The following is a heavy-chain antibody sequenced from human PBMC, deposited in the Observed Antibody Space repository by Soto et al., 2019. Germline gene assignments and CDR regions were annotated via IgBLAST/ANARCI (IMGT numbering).Heavy chain of an antibody. CDR2: IYYSGST. J-gene: IGHJ5*02. Sequence: SETLSLTCTVSGGSVSSDYYYWTWIRQPPGKGLEWIGYIYYSGSTNYNPSLKSRVTISVDTSKNQFSLRLSSVTAADTAVYYCVRESYDSSGYYSRWFDPWAQGTLVTVSS. CDR3: VRESYDSSGYYSRWFDP. V-gene: IGHV4-61*01. CDR1: GGSVSSDYYY. D-gene: IGHD3-22*01.